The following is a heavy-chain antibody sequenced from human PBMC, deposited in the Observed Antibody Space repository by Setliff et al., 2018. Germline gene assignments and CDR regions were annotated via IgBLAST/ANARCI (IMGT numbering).Heavy chain of an antibody. Sequence: ASVKVSCKASGGTFSSYDISWVRQAPGQGLEWMGRIIPIFGTANYAQKFQGRVTITADKSTSTAYMELSSLTSEDTAIYYCARGDVYSGSYYHFDYWGQGTLVTVS. CDR1: GGTFSSYD. CDR2: IIPIFGTA. D-gene: IGHD1-26*01. J-gene: IGHJ4*02. V-gene: IGHV1-69*06. CDR3: ARGDVYSGSYYHFDY.